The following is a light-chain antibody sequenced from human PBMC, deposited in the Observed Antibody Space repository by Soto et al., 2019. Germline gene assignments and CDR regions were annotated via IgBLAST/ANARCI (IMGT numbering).Light chain of an antibody. CDR3: QQNYSPPPIT. CDR1: QSIANY. Sequence: DIQMTQSPSSLSASVGDRVTITCRASQSIANYLNWDQQKPGKAPKLLIYAASTLQSGVPSKFSGSGFGTDFTLTISSLQTEDFATYYCQQNYSPPPITFGQGTRLEIK. CDR2: AAS. V-gene: IGKV1-39*01. J-gene: IGKJ5*01.